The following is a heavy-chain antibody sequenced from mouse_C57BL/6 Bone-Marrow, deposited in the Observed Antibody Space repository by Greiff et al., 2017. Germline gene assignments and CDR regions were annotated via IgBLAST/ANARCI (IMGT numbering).Heavy chain of an antibody. CDR1: GFSLTSYG. V-gene: IGHV2-2*01. D-gene: IGHD6-2*01. CDR2: IWSGGST. J-gene: IGHJ2*01. Sequence: QVQLKESGPGLVQPSQSLSITCTASGFSLTSYGVHWVRQSPGKGLEWLGVIWSGGSTDYNAAFISRLSISKDNSKSQVFFKMNSLQADDTAIYYCTTSPHSLCLDYFDYWGQGTTLTVSS. CDR3: TTSPHSLCLDYFDY.